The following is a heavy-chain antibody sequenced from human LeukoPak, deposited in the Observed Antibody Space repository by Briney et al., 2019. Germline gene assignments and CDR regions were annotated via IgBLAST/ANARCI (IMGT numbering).Heavy chain of an antibody. CDR2: IYSGGST. V-gene: IGHV3-66*02. Sequence: GGSLRLSCAASGFTVSSNYMSWVRQAPGKGLEWVSVIYSGGSTYYADSVKGRFTISRDNSKTTLYLKMNSLSAEDTAVYYCARDLCSGWYFDYWGQGTLVTVST. CDR1: GFTVSSNY. D-gene: IGHD6-19*01. CDR3: ARDLCSGWYFDY. J-gene: IGHJ4*02.